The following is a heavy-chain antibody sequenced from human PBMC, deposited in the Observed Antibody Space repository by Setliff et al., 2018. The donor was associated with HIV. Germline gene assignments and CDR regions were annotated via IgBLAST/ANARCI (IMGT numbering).Heavy chain of an antibody. V-gene: IGHV3-23*01. CDR1: GFTFSTYS. Sequence: PGGSLRLSCAASGFTFSTYSMAWVRRTPGQGPEWVAAIGSDGGATYYADSVKGRFTIFRDNSNTTLYLQLTSLRVGDTAIYHCAKFFSVTPPAGAFDIWGQGTMVTVSS. D-gene: IGHD4-17*01. CDR2: IGSDGGAT. J-gene: IGHJ3*02. CDR3: AKFFSVTPPAGAFDI.